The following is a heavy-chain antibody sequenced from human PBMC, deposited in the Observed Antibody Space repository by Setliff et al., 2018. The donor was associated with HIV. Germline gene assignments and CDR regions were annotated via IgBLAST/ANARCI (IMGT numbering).Heavy chain of an antibody. V-gene: IGHV3-74*01. J-gene: IGHJ4*02. CDR1: GFTLTSSW. CDR3: ARALYGSDSLLDS. D-gene: IGHD1-26*01. CDR2: FRGDDRTT. Sequence: GGSLRLSCAVSGFTLTSSWIHWVRQAPGKGLVWVSRFRGDDRTTNYADSVKGRFTFSSDNAKNTVYLQMDALRAEDTAVYYCARALYGSDSLLDSWGQGTLVTVSS.